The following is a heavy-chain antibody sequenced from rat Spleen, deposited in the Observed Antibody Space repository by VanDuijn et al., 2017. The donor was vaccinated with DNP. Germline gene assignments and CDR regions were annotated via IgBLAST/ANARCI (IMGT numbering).Heavy chain of an antibody. CDR3: TTGPTAY. V-gene: IGHV5S10*01. Sequence: EVQLVESDGGLVQPGNSLKLSCAASGFTFSDFVMAWVRQPPKKGLEWVATISTSGTRTYYPDSVKGRFTISRDNAESILYLQMDSVRSDDMATYFCTTGPTAYWGQGTLVTVSA. CDR1: GFTFSDFV. J-gene: IGHJ3*01. D-gene: IGHD3-2*01. CDR2: ISTSGTRT.